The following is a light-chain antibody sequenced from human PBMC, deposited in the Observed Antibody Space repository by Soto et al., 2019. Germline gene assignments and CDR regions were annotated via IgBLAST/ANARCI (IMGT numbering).Light chain of an antibody. V-gene: IGKV3-15*01. CDR2: AAS. CDR1: QSINSN. Sequence: DIVMAQSPATLSASLGERVTLSCRASQSINSNLAWNQQKPGQAPKLLIYAASTRPTGIPARFSGSGSGTEFTLTISSLQSEDFAVYSCQQYNNGPRTFGQGTKVEIK. J-gene: IGKJ1*01. CDR3: QQYNNGPRT.